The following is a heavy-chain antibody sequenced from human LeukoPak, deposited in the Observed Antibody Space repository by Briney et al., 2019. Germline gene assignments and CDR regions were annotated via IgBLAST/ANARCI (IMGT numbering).Heavy chain of an antibody. D-gene: IGHD3-10*01. V-gene: IGHV1-69*05. Sequence: GASVKVSCKASGGTFGCYGISWVRRAPGQGLEWMGGVIPMFGTPNYAQRFQGRVTITTDESTSTAYMELSSLRSDDTAVYYCAREGRTYYMDVWGKGTTVTVSS. CDR2: VIPMFGTP. CDR3: AREGRTYYMDV. J-gene: IGHJ6*03. CDR1: GGTFGCYG.